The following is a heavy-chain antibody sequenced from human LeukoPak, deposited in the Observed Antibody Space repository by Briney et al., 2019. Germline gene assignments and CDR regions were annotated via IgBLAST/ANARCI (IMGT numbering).Heavy chain of an antibody. CDR1: GFTFSNAW. J-gene: IGHJ3*02. CDR3: TTDPPRGSDSSGYFFNDAFDI. Sequence: GGSLRLSCAASGFTFSNAWMSWVRQAPGKGLEWVGRIKSKTDGGTTDYAAPVKGRFTISRDDSKNTLYLQMNSLKTEDTAVYYCTTDPPRGSDSSGYFFNDAFDIWGQGTMVTVSS. D-gene: IGHD3-22*01. CDR2: IKSKTDGGTT. V-gene: IGHV3-15*01.